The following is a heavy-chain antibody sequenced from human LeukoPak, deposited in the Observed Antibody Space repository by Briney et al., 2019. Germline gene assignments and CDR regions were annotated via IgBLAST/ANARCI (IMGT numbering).Heavy chain of an antibody. CDR1: GGSISSGSYY. Sequence: PSETLSLTCTVSGGSISSGSYYWSWIRQPAGKGLEWIGRIYTSGNTNYNPSLKSRVTISVDTSKNQFSLKLSSVTAADTAVYYCARAGGAIALDAFDIWGQGTMVTVSS. D-gene: IGHD2-21*01. V-gene: IGHV4-61*02. CDR3: ARAGGAIALDAFDI. J-gene: IGHJ3*02. CDR2: IYTSGNT.